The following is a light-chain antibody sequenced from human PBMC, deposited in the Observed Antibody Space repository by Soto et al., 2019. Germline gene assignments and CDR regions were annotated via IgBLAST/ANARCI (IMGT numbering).Light chain of an antibody. CDR1: QSVSDSY. J-gene: IGKJ3*01. Sequence: EIVVTQSPGTLSLSPGERATLSCRASQSVSDSYLAWYQQKPGQAPRLLIYASSRATGIPDSFSGSGSGTDFTLSISRLEPEDFAVYYCQHYGTSGLFGPGTKGDIK. V-gene: IGKV3-20*01. CDR2: AS. CDR3: QHYGTSGL.